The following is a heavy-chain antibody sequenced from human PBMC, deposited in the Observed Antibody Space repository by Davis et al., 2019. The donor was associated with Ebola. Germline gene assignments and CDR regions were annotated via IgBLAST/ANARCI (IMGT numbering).Heavy chain of an antibody. J-gene: IGHJ4*02. CDR3: ARDVVGLNDF. CDR2: ISGSGGST. V-gene: IGHV3-23*01. Sequence: PGGSLRLSCAASGFTFSSYVMNWVRQAPGKGLEWVSAISGSGGSTYYADSVKGRFTLSRDNSKNTLYLQMNILRTEDTALYYCARDVVGLNDFWGQGTLVTVSS. D-gene: IGHD1-26*01. CDR1: GFTFSSYV.